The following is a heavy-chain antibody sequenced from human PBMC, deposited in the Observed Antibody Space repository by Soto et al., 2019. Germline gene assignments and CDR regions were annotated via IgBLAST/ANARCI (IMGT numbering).Heavy chain of an antibody. V-gene: IGHV1-8*01. J-gene: IGHJ3*01. CDR2: MNPNSGNT. CDR1: GYTFTSYD. Sequence: ASVKGSWKASGYTFTSYDINWVRQATGQGLEWMGWMNPNSGNTGHAQKFQGRVTMTRNTSISTAYMELSSLRSEDTAVYYCARGTAVDVDAFHFWGQTPMITVSS. CDR3: ARGTAVDVDAFHF. D-gene: IGHD6-19*01.